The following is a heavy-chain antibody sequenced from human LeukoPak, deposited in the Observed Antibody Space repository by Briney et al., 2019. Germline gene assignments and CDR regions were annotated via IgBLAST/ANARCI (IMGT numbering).Heavy chain of an antibody. V-gene: IGHV1-46*01. CDR1: GYTFTSYY. J-gene: IGHJ2*01. D-gene: IGHD4-23*01. CDR3: AREPDYGGNSVFGYFDL. CDR2: INPSGGST. Sequence: ASVTVSCKASGYTFTSYYMHWVRQAPGQGLEWMGIINPSGGSTSYAQKFQGRVTMTRDTSTSTVYMELSSLRSEDTAVYYCAREPDYGGNSVFGYFDLWGRGTLVTVSS.